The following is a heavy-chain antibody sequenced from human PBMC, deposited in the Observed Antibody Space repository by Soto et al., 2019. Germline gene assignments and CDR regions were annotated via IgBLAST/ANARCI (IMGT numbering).Heavy chain of an antibody. Sequence: GGSLRLSCAASGFTFSSYGMHWVRQAPGKGLEWVAVIWYDGSNKYYADSVKGRFTTSRDNSKNTLYLQMNSLRAEDTAVYYCTADLPDWGAYAFDYWGQGILVTVSS. V-gene: IGHV3-33*01. D-gene: IGHD3-16*01. CDR3: TADLPDWGAYAFDY. CDR1: GFTFSSYG. J-gene: IGHJ4*02. CDR2: IWYDGSNK.